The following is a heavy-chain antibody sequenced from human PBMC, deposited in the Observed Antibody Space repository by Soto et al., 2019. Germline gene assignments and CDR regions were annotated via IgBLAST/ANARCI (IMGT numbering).Heavy chain of an antibody. V-gene: IGHV3-48*03. D-gene: IGHD1-26*01. J-gene: IGHJ4*02. CDR2: ISSSGSTI. CDR1: GFTFSSYE. CDR3: ARGGELLPHDY. Sequence: EVQLVESGGGLVQPGGSLRLSCAASGFTFSSYEMNWVRQAPGKGLEWVSYISSSGSTIYYADSVKGRFTISRDNVKNSLYLQMNSLRAEDTAVYYCARGGELLPHDYWGQGTLVTVSS.